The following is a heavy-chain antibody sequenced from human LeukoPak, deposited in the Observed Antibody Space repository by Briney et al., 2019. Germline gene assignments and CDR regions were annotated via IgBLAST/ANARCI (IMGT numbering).Heavy chain of an antibody. Sequence: ASVKVSCKASGYTFTGYYMHWVRQAPGQGLEWMGRINPNSGGTNYAQKFQGRVTMTRDTSISTAYMELSRLRPDDTAVYYCARGGSSGSGSYHDFDYWGQGTLVTVSS. V-gene: IGHV1-2*06. D-gene: IGHD3-10*01. J-gene: IGHJ4*02. CDR1: GYTFTGYY. CDR3: ARGGSSGSGSYHDFDY. CDR2: INPNSGGT.